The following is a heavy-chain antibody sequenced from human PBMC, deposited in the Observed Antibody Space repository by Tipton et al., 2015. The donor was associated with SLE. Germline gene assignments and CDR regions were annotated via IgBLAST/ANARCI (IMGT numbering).Heavy chain of an antibody. Sequence: TLSLTCTVSGGSISGYYWSWIRQPAGKGLEWIGRVYSGGSTIYNPSIKSRITLSLDTSKSQLFLKLSSVTAADTAVYYCASLPIFGVVHDAYDFWGQGTPVTVSS. CDR1: GGSISGYY. CDR2: VYSGGST. D-gene: IGHD3-3*01. V-gene: IGHV4-4*07. J-gene: IGHJ3*01. CDR3: ASLPIFGVVHDAYDF.